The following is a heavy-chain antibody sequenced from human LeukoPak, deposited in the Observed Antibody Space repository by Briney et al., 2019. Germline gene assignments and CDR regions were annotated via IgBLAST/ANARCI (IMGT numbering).Heavy chain of an antibody. CDR1: GFTFDDYA. Sequence: GGSLRLSCAASGFTFDDYAMHWVRQAPGKGLEWVSLISWDGGSTYYADSVKGRFTISRDNSKNSLYLQMNSLRAEDTALYYCAKDNPLCSSTSCYRDHDYWGQGTLVTVSS. J-gene: IGHJ4*02. V-gene: IGHV3-43D*03. D-gene: IGHD2-2*01. CDR3: AKDNPLCSSTSCYRDHDY. CDR2: ISWDGGST.